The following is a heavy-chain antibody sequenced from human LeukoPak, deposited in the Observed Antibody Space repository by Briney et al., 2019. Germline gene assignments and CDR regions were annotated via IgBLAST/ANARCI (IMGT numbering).Heavy chain of an antibody. Sequence: GGSLRLSCAASGFTFSSYWMYWVRQAPGKGLVWVSRINSDGSRTSYADSVKGRFTISRDNAKNTLYLQMNSLRAEDTAVYYCARGGDYSWEAVPWWGQGTLVTVSS. CDR2: INSDGSRT. CDR1: GFTFSSYW. V-gene: IGHV3-74*01. D-gene: IGHD4-17*01. J-gene: IGHJ4*02. CDR3: ARGGDYSWEAVPW.